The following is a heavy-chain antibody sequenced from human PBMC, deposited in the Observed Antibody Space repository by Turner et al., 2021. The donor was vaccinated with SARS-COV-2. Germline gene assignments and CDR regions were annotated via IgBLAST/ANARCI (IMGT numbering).Heavy chain of an antibody. Sequence: QVQLQESVPGLVKPSETLYLTCTVSGCSISSYYCSWIRQPPGKGMEWIGYVYDSGSTNYIPSLKSRVTISVDTSKNQFSLNLSSVTASDTAVYYCAIAEWLRCYFDYWGQETLVTVSS. CDR2: VYDSGST. D-gene: IGHD5-12*01. CDR1: GCSISSYY. CDR3: AIAEWLRCYFDY. V-gene: IGHV4-59*01. J-gene: IGHJ4*02.